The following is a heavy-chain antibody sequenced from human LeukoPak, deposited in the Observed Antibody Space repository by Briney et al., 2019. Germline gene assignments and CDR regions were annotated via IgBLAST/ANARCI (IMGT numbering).Heavy chain of an antibody. Sequence: GGSLRLSCAASGFTFSSYSMNWVRQAPGKGLEWVSSISSSSSYIYYADSVKGRFTISRDNAKNSLYLQMNSLRAEDTAVYYCARDVMITTVTLHQYYYGMDVWGQGTTVTVSS. CDR2: ISSSSSYI. V-gene: IGHV3-21*01. CDR1: GFTFSSYS. CDR3: ARDVMITTVTLHQYYYGMDV. J-gene: IGHJ6*02. D-gene: IGHD4-17*01.